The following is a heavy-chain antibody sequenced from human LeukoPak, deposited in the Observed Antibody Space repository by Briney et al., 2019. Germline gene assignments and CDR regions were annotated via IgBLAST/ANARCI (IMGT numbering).Heavy chain of an antibody. J-gene: IGHJ3*02. V-gene: IGHV3-23*01. CDR2: ISGSGGST. CDR3: AKDWDYYGSGGAAFDI. CDR1: GFTFSSYA. Sequence: GGSLRLSCAASGFTFSSYAMSWVRQAPGKGLECVSAISGSGGSTYYADSVKGRFTISRDNSKNTLYLQMNSLRAEDTAIYYCAKDWDYYGSGGAAFDIWGQGTMVTVSS. D-gene: IGHD3-10*01.